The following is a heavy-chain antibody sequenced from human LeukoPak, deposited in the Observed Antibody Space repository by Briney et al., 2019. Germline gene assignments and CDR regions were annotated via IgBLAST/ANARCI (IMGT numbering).Heavy chain of an antibody. J-gene: IGHJ4*02. CDR3: ARETAAGFDY. Sequence: GGSLRLSCAASGFTFSSYSMTWVRRAPGKGLEWVSVVSGSGGSTYYADSVKGRFAISRDNSKNTLYLQMNSLRAEDTAVYYCARETAAGFDYWGQGTLVTVSS. V-gene: IGHV3-23*01. CDR1: GFTFSSYS. D-gene: IGHD6-13*01. CDR2: VSGSGGST.